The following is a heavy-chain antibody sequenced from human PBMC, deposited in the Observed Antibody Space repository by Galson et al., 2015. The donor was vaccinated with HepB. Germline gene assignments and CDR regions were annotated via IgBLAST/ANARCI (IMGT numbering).Heavy chain of an antibody. Sequence: QSGAEVKKPGESLRVSCKGSGSSFTSYWISWVRQMPGKGLEWMGRIDPSDSYTNYSPSFQGHVTISADKSISTAYLQWSSLKASDTAMYYCASGGGSSGLFDYWGQGTLVTVSS. CDR3: ASGGGSSGLFDY. CDR1: GSSFTSYW. J-gene: IGHJ4*02. V-gene: IGHV5-10-1*01. D-gene: IGHD3-22*01. CDR2: IDPSDSYT.